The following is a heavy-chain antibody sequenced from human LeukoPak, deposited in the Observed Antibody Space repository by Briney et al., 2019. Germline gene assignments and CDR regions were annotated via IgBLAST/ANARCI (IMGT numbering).Heavy chain of an antibody. J-gene: IGHJ4*02. CDR1: GFTFSSYA. CDR2: ISGSGGST. Sequence: GGSLRLSCAASGFTFSSYAMSWVRQAPGKGLEWVSAISGSGGSTYYADSVKGRFTISRDNSKNTLYLQMNSLRAEDTAVYYCARADEVRYYFDYWGQGTLVTVSS. V-gene: IGHV3-23*01. CDR3: ARADEVRYYFDY.